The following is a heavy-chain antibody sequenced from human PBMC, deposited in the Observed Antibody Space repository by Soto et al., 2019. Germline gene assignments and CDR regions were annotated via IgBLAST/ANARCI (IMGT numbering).Heavy chain of an antibody. Sequence: AETLSLTCTVSGVSISGYYWSWIRQPPGKGLEWIGYMYNTGSTVYNPSFKSRVTISVDTSKNQFSLKLNSVTAADTAVYYCARDQIFFGDTASNDMDTWG. CDR1: GVSISGYY. D-gene: IGHD3-10*01. CDR2: MYNTGST. CDR3: ARDQIFFGDTASNDMDT. V-gene: IGHV4-59*01. J-gene: IGHJ6*02.